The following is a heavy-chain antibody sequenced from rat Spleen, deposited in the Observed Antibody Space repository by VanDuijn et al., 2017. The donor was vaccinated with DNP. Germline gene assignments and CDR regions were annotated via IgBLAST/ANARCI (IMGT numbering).Heavy chain of an antibody. D-gene: IGHD1-6*01. CDR3: ARPIIYTTDYYGYFDY. CDR2: ITSSGGST. Sequence: EVRLVESGGDLVQPGRSLKLSCVVSGFTFSSYWMYWIRQAPGKGLEWVASITSSGGSTYYPDSVKGRFTVSRDNANSTLYLQMNSLRSEDMATYYCARPIIYTTDYYGYFDYWGQGVMVTVSS. J-gene: IGHJ2*01. V-gene: IGHV5-31*01. CDR1: GFTFSSYW.